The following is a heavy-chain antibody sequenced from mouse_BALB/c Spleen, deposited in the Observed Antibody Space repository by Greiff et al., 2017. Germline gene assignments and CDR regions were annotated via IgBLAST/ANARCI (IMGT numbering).Heavy chain of an antibody. V-gene: IGHV5-12-1*01. CDR1: GFAFSSYD. CDR3: ARLRGGSIYDAMDY. D-gene: IGHD1-1*01. CDR2: ISSGGGST. Sequence: EVKLMESGGGLVKPGGSLKLSCAASGFAFSSYDMSWVRQTPEKRLEWVAYISSGGGSTYYPDTVKGRFTISRDNAKNTLYLQMSSLKSEDTAMYYCARLRGGSIYDAMDYWGEGTSVTVSS. J-gene: IGHJ4*01.